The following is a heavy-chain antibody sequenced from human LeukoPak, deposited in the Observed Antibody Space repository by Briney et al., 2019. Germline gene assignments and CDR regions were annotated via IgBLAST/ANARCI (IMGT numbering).Heavy chain of an antibody. J-gene: IGHJ4*02. V-gene: IGHV3-48*02. Sequence: GGSLRLSCAASGFTFSSYGMHWVRQAPGKGLEWGSYISSSSTTIYYADSVKGRFTISRHNAKNSLYLQMNNLRDEDTAVYYCARPMIRGVTSKNYFPYWGQGTLVTVSS. CDR2: ISSSSTTI. CDR1: GFTFSSYG. D-gene: IGHD3-10*01. CDR3: ARPMIRGVTSKNYFPY.